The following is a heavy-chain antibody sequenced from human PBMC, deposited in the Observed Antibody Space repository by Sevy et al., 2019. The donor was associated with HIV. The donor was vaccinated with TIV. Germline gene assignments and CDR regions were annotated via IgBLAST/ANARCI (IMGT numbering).Heavy chain of an antibody. V-gene: IGHV3-23*01. CDR3: AKGGGIAARLPYYYGMDV. CDR1: GFTFSNYA. D-gene: IGHD6-6*01. CDR2: VGSGGST. J-gene: IGHJ6*02. Sequence: GGSLRLSCAASGFTFSNYAMSWVRQAPGKALEWVSGVGSGGSTYYADSLKGRFTISRDNSKNTLYLQMNILRAEDTAVYYCAKGGGIAARLPYYYGMDVWGQGTTVTVSS.